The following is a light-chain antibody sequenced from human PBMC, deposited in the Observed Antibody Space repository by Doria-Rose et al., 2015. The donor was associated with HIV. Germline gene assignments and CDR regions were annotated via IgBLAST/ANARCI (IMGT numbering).Light chain of an antibody. CDR3: QQYYDTPS. V-gene: IGKV4-1*01. Sequence: DIQLTQSPESLGMSLGARANLNCKSNQSLLYTSKNYLAWYQQKPGQPTKLLIYWASTRQSGVPARFSGSGSGTDFTLTISSLEAEDVAVYYCQQYYDTPSFGPGTTVDIK. CDR1: QSLLYTSKNY. CDR2: WAS. J-gene: IGKJ3*01.